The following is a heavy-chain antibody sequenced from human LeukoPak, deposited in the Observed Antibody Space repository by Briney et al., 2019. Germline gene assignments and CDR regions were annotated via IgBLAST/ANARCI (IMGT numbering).Heavy chain of an antibody. CDR2: IYYSGST. V-gene: IGHV4-59*01. CDR1: GGSISSYY. CDR3: ARDGGWFDH. J-gene: IGHJ5*02. Sequence: SETLSLTCTVSGGSISSYYWSWIRQPPGKGLEGIGYIYYSGSTNYNPSLKSRVTISVDTSKNQFSLKLSSVTAADTAVYYCARDGGWFDHWGQGTLVTVSS. D-gene: IGHD3-16*01.